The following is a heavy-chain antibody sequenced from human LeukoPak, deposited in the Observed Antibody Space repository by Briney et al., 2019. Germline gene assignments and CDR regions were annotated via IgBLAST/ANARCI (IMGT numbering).Heavy chain of an antibody. CDR3: ARELKVGASAAFDI. CDR2: ISAYNGNT. J-gene: IGHJ3*02. Sequence: ASVKVSCKASGYTFTSYGISWVRLAPGQGLEWMGWISAYNGNTNYAQKLQGRVTMTTDTSTSTAYMELRSLRSDDTAVYYCARELKVGASAAFDIWGQGTMVTVSS. CDR1: GYTFTSYG. V-gene: IGHV1-18*01. D-gene: IGHD1-26*01.